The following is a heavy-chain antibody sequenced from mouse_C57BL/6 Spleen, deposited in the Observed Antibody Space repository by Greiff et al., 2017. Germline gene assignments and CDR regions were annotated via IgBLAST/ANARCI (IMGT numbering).Heavy chain of an antibody. CDR2: IDPSGCYT. Sequence: QVQLQQPGAELVMPGASVKLSCKASGYTFTSYWMHWVKQRPGQGLEWIGEIDPSGCYTNYNQKFKGKSTLTVDKSSSTAYMQLSGLTSEDSAVYYCARLDYWGQGTTLTVSS. CDR1: GYTFTSYW. CDR3: ARLDY. V-gene: IGHV1-69*01. J-gene: IGHJ2*01.